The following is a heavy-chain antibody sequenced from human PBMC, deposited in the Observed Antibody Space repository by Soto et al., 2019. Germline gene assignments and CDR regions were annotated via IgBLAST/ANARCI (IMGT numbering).Heavy chain of an antibody. CDR2: IYYSGST. J-gene: IGHJ6*03. CDR3: ARVSVDYYYMDV. Sequence: PSETLSLTCTVSGDSIYSSSYYWGWIRQPPGKGLEWIGSIYYSGSTYYNPSLKSRVTISVDTSKNQFSLKLGSVTAADTAVYYCARVSVDYYYMDVWGKGTTVTVSS. V-gene: IGHV4-39*07. CDR1: GDSIYSSSYY.